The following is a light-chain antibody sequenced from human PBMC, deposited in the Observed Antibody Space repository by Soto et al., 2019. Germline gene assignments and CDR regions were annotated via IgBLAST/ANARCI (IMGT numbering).Light chain of an antibody. V-gene: IGKV1-5*01. CDR3: LQYSSHSWT. J-gene: IGKJ1*01. CDR1: RSISDW. Sequence: DIQMTQSPSTLSPSVGDRVTITCRASRSISDWLAWYQQKPGKAPKLLIFDASSLKSGVPSRFSGSGSGTEFPLTISRLQPDDVATYYCLQYSSHSWTFGQGTKVEIK. CDR2: DAS.